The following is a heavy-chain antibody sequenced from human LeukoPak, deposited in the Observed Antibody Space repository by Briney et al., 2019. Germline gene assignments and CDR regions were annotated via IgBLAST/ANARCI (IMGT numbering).Heavy chain of an antibody. CDR2: IKSISDGGTT. Sequence: GGSLRLSCAASGFTFSDAWMSWVRQAPGKGLEWVGRIKSISDGGTTDYAAPVKGRFTISRDDSENTLYLQMNSLKTEDTAVYYCARYFGESGSQYYFDYWGQGTLVTGSS. CDR3: ARYFGESGSQYYFDY. J-gene: IGHJ4*02. CDR1: GFTFSDAW. D-gene: IGHD3-9*01. V-gene: IGHV3-15*01.